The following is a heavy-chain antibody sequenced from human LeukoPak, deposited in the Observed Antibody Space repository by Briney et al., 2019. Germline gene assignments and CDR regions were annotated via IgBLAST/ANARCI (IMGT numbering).Heavy chain of an antibody. D-gene: IGHD2-21*02. Sequence: GGSLRLSCAASGFAFSSYWMHWVRQAPGKGLVWVSRINTDGSSTSYADSVKGRFTIFRDNSKSTLYLQMNSLRAEDTAVYYCARELTEIVVVTAIPGHAFDIWGQGTMVTVSS. CDR2: INTDGSST. V-gene: IGHV3-74*01. CDR1: GFAFSSYW. J-gene: IGHJ3*02. CDR3: ARELTEIVVVTAIPGHAFDI.